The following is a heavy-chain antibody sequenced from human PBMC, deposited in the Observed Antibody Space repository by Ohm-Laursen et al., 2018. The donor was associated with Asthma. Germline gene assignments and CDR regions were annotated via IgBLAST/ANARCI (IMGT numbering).Heavy chain of an antibody. J-gene: IGHJ3*02. D-gene: IGHD5-18*01. V-gene: IGHV4-31*03. CDR3: ARSGSKYGADAFDI. Sequence: SDTLSLTCTVSGVSINSGGYYWTWIRQLPGKGLEWIGYMYYTGSTYYNPSLKSRGSISEDTSKNQFSLKLSSVTAADTAVYYCARSGSKYGADAFDIWGQGTLVSVSS. CDR2: MYYTGST. CDR1: GVSINSGGYY.